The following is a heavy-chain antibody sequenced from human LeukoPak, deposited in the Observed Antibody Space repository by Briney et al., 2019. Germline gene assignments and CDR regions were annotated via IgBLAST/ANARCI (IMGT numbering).Heavy chain of an antibody. V-gene: IGHV4-59*01. D-gene: IGHD6-13*01. Sequence: PSETLSLTRTVSGGSIRNYYWSWIRQPPGKGLEWIGYIFYSGSTNYNPSLKSRVTISVDTSKNQFSLKLRSVTAADTAVYYCARVYYSSSYDYWYFDLWGRGALVTVSS. J-gene: IGHJ2*01. CDR3: ARVYYSSSYDYWYFDL. CDR1: GGSIRNYY. CDR2: IFYSGST.